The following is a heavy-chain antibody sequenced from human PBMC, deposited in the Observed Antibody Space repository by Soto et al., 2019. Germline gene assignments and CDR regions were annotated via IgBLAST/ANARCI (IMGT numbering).Heavy chain of an antibody. V-gene: IGHV3-23*01. CDR2: ISGSGGST. CDR3: ARDXEKMLRYFDRLPRWFDP. J-gene: IGHJ5*02. CDR1: GFTFSGYA. Sequence: PGGSLRLSCAASGFTFSGYAMSWVRQAPGKGLEWVSAISGSGGSTYYADSVKGRFTISRDNSKNTLYLQMNSLRAEDTAVYYCARDXEKMLRYFDRLPRWFDPWGQGTLVTVSS. D-gene: IGHD3-9*01.